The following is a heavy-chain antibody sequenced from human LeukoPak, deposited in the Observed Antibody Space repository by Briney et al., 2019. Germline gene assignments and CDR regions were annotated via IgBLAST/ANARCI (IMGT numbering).Heavy chain of an antibody. CDR3: ARVGYSPASPANFDY. CDR2: INHSGST. Sequence: SETLSLTCAVYGGSFSGYYWSWIHQPPGKGLEWIGEINHSGSTNYNPSLKSRVTISVDTSKNQFSLKLSSVTAADTAVYYCARVGYSPASPANFDYWGQGTLVTVSS. D-gene: IGHD5-18*01. J-gene: IGHJ4*02. CDR1: GGSFSGYY. V-gene: IGHV4-34*01.